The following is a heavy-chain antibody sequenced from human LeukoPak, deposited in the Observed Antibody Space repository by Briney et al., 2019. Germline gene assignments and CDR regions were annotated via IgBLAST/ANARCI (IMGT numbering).Heavy chain of an antibody. D-gene: IGHD4/OR15-4a*01. Sequence: SETLSLTCAVYGGSLSDYYWSWIRQPPGKGLEWIGYIWYSGFTYYNPSLKSRVTISVDTSRDQFFLKLSSVTAADTAMYYCARVRDWFDPWGQGTLVTVSS. CDR2: IWYSGFT. CDR1: GGSLSDYY. CDR3: ARVRDWFDP. V-gene: IGHV4-34*01. J-gene: IGHJ5*02.